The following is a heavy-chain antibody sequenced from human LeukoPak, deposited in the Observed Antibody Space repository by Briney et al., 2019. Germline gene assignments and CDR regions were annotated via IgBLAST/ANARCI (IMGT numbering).Heavy chain of an antibody. CDR1: GYSFTSYW. D-gene: IGHD2-15*01. J-gene: IGHJ3*02. CDR3: ARQSYCSGGSCYSAFDI. V-gene: IGHV5-51*01. Sequence: GESLKISCKGSGYSFTSYWIGWGRQMPGKGLEWMGIIYPGDSDTRYSPSFQGQVTISADKSISTAYLQWSSLKASDTAMYYCARQSYCSGGSCYSAFDIWGQGTMVTVPS. CDR2: IYPGDSDT.